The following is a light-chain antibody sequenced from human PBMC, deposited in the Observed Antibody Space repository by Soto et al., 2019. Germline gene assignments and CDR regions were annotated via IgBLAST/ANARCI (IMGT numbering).Light chain of an antibody. CDR3: QQYGDGPWT. CDR1: QSINGY. Sequence: TQSPATRSVHPADRATLSCRSGQSINGYVAWYQLEPGQAPRLLIFGASIRDTGIPARFTGSEAGTEFTLSISSLESEDFAVVYCQQYGDGPWTFGPGTKVDI. V-gene: IGKV3-15*01. CDR2: GAS. J-gene: IGKJ1*01.